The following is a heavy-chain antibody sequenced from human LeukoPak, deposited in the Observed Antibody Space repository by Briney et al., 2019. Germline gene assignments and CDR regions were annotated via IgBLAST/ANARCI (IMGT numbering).Heavy chain of an antibody. CDR3: AKDRPNYYGSNGHYYKLNGDC. CDR1: GFTFSSYA. Sequence: HPGGSLRLSCAASGFTFSSYAMSWVRLAPGKGLEWVSSITSSGAATYYADSVKGRFTISRDNSDNTLYLQMNSLRAEDTAVYYCAKDRPNYYGSNGHYYKLNGDCWGQGTLVTVSS. CDR2: ITSSGAAT. D-gene: IGHD3-22*01. J-gene: IGHJ4*02. V-gene: IGHV3-23*01.